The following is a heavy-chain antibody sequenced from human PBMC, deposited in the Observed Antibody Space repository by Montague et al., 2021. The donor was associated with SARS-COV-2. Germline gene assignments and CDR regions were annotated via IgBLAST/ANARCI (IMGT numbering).Heavy chain of an antibody. D-gene: IGHD4/OR15-4a*01. J-gene: IGHJ4*02. V-gene: IGHV4-4*07. CDR1: GDSITTHN. CDR2: VQFAGKT. CDR3: ARDRFDFGAGGQGTIDF. Sequence: SETLSLTCSVSGDSITTHNWSGIRRPSVRGLDWKGLVQFAGKTNFSPFFSCRLTMSAGTSKNQFSLKLTSVTAADTAIYFCARDRFDFGAGGQGTIDFWGQGTLVTVSS.